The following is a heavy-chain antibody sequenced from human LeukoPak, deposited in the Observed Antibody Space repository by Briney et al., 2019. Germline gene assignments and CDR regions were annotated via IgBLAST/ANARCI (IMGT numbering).Heavy chain of an antibody. V-gene: IGHV1-18*01. D-gene: IGHD2-2*01. CDR2: ISAYNGNT. J-gene: IGHJ6*02. CDR1: GYTFTSYG. Sequence: ASVKVSCKASGYTFTSYGISWGRRAPGQGLEGMGWISAYNGNTNYAQKLQGRGTMTTYTSTSTAYIELRSRRSDDTAVYYCARRTIVLVPATYYYGMAVWGHGTTVTVSS. CDR3: ARRTIVLVPATYYYGMAV.